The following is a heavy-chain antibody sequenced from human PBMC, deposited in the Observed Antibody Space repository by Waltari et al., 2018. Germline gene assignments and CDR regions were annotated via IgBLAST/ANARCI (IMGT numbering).Heavy chain of an antibody. V-gene: IGHV3-48*01. CDR1: GFTFSSYS. CDR2: LSSSSSTR. J-gene: IGHJ4*02. D-gene: IGHD6-13*01. Sequence: EVQLVESGGGLVQPGGSLRLSCAASGFTFSSYSMNWIRQAPGKGLVWVSYLSSSSSTRDYADSVKGRFTISRDNAKNSLYLQMNSLRAEDTAVYYCALGQQLDRYYFDYWGQGTLVTVSS. CDR3: ALGQQLDRYYFDY.